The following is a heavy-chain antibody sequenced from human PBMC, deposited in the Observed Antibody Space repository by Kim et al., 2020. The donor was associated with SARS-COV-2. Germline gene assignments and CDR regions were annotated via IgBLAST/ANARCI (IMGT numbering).Heavy chain of an antibody. Sequence: SETLSLTCAVYGGSFSGYYWSWIRQPPGKGLEWIGEINHSGSTNYNPSLKSRVTISVDTSKNQFSLKLSSVTAADTAVYYCARGRDSGYYGSGSAFDYWG. CDR3: ARGRDSGYYGSGSAFDY. D-gene: IGHD3-10*01. J-gene: IGHJ4*01. CDR2: INHSGST. V-gene: IGHV4-34*01. CDR1: GGSFSGYY.